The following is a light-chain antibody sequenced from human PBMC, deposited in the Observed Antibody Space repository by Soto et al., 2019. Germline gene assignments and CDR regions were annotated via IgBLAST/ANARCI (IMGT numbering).Light chain of an antibody. Sequence: EIVLTQSPATLSLSPGERATLSCRASQSLTTYLAWYQQKPGQAPRLLIYDASHRATGIPARFSGSGSGTDFTRTISSLEPEDFAVYYCQQRSNWPGTFGPGTKVDIK. V-gene: IGKV3-11*01. CDR2: DAS. J-gene: IGKJ3*01. CDR1: QSLTTY. CDR3: QQRSNWPGT.